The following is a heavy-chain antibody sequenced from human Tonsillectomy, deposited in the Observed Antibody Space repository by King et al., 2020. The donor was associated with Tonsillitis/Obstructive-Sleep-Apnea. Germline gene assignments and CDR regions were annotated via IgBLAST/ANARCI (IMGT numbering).Heavy chain of an antibody. CDR3: VRESRSGGICSRDY. J-gene: IGHJ4*02. CDR2: ISSDLTTI. Sequence: VQLVESGGGLVQPGGSLRLSCAASGFTFSSYSMNWVRQAPGKGLEWVSYISSDLTTIYYADSVRGRFTISRDNAKNSVYLQMNSLRDEDTAVYYCVRESRSGGICSRDYWGQGTLVTVSS. D-gene: IGHD2-8*02. V-gene: IGHV3-48*02. CDR1: GFTFSSYS.